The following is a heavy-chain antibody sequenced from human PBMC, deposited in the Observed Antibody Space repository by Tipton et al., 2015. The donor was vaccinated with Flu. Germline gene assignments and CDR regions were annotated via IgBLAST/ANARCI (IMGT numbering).Heavy chain of an antibody. J-gene: IGHJ4*02. V-gene: IGHV3-30*18. Sequence: QVQLVQSGGGVVQPGRSLRLSCAASGFTFSSYGMHWVRQAPGKGLEWVAVISYDGSNKYYADSVKGRFTISRDNSKNTLYLQMNSLRAEDTAVYYCANQDFYYWGQGTLVTVSS. CDR1: GFTFSSYG. CDR2: ISYDGSNK. CDR3: ANQDFYY.